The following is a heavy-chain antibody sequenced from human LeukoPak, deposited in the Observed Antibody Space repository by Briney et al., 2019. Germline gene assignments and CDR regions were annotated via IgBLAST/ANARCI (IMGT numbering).Heavy chain of an antibody. J-gene: IGHJ4*02. CDR2: INSDGSST. Sequence: GGSLRLSCAASGFTFSSYWMRWVRQAPGKGLVWVSRINSDGSSTIHADSVKGRFTISRDNAKNTLYLQMNSLRAEDTAAYYCAREVYSSRWSSFDYWGQGTLVTVSS. D-gene: IGHD6-19*01. CDR3: AREVYSSRWSSFDY. CDR1: GFTFSSYW. V-gene: IGHV3-74*01.